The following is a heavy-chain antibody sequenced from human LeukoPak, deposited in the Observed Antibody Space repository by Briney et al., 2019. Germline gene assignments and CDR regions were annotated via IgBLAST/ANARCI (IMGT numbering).Heavy chain of an antibody. Sequence: PGGSLRLSCVAVGFIFRDYSMRWVRPAPGRGLECISYIGIDSANTKYADSVKGRFTISGDNAKNSLYLQMNSLRVEDTAVYYCARDHNYAFDNWGQGTLVTVSS. V-gene: IGHV3-11*06. J-gene: IGHJ4*02. CDR3: ARDHNYAFDN. D-gene: IGHD5-24*01. CDR1: GFIFRDYS. CDR2: IGIDSANT.